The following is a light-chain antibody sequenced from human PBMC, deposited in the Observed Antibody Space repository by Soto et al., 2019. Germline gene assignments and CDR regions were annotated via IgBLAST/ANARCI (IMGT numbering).Light chain of an antibody. V-gene: IGKV3-20*01. CDR2: GTS. Sequence: EIVLTQSPGTLSLSPGERATLLCRASRSLGTYSLTWYQQKPGQAPRVLISGTSNRATGIPDRFSGSGSGTDFTLTISRVEPEDFAVYYCQHYGDSLFIFGPGTKV. J-gene: IGKJ3*01. CDR1: RSLGTYS. CDR3: QHYGDSLFI.